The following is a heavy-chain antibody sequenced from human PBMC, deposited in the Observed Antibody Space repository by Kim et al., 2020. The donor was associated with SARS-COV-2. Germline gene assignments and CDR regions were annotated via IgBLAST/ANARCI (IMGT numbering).Heavy chain of an antibody. V-gene: IGHV3-43*02. D-gene: IGHD3-10*01. CDR1: GFTFDDYA. J-gene: IGHJ4*02. Sequence: GGSLRLSCAASGFTFDDYAMHWVRQAPGKGLEWVSLISGDGDSRYYADSVKGRFTISRDNSKNSLYLQMNSLIIDDTAFYYCAKDREWGPYNSGTFQDHWGQGTLVTVSS. CDR2: ISGDGDSR. CDR3: AKDREWGPYNSGTFQDH.